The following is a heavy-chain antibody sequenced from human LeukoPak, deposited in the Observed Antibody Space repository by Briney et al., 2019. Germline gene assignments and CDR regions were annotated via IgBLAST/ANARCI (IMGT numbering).Heavy chain of an antibody. Sequence: GGSLRLSCAASGFTFRSYWMSWVRQAPGKGLEWVANIKQDGSEKYYVDSVKGRFTISRDNAKNSLYLQMNSLRAEDTAVYYRASGHCGSTSCYPYFFDYWGQGTLVTVSS. J-gene: IGHJ4*02. CDR3: ASGHCGSTSCYPYFFDY. D-gene: IGHD2-2*01. CDR2: IKQDGSEK. CDR1: GFTFRSYW. V-gene: IGHV3-7*01.